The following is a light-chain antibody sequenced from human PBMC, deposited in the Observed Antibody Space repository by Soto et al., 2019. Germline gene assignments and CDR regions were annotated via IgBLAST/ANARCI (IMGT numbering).Light chain of an antibody. CDR1: SSDIGVYNY. CDR3: SSYTSINTLV. CDR2: EVS. Sequence: QSVLTQPASVSGSPGQSITISCTGTSSDIGVYNYVSWYQLHPGEAPKLMIYEVSNRPSGVSNRFSGSKSGNTASLTISGLQAEDEAAYYCSSYTSINTLVFGTGTKVTVL. V-gene: IGLV2-14*01. J-gene: IGLJ1*01.